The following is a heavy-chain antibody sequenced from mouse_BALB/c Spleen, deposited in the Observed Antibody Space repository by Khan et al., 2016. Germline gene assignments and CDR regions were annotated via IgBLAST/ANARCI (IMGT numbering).Heavy chain of an antibody. V-gene: IGHV2-6-7*01. D-gene: IGHD1-1*02. Sequence: QVQLQQSGPGLVAPSQSLSITCTVSGFSLTGYGVNWVRQPPGKGLEWLGMIWGDGSTDYNSGLKSRLSISKDNSKCLVFLNMNSLQADATARYYCARVWWDYWGQGTSVTVSS. CDR1: GFSLTGYG. CDR2: IWGDGST. CDR3: ARVWWDY. J-gene: IGHJ4*01.